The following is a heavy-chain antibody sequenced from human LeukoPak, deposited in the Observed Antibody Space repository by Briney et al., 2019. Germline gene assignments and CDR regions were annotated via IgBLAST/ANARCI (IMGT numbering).Heavy chain of an antibody. D-gene: IGHD2-2*01. V-gene: IGHV5-51*01. CDR2: IYPGDSDT. J-gene: IGHJ3*02. CDR1: GYSFTSYW. CDR3: ARGGYCSSTSCPDDAFDI. Sequence: GESLKISCKSSGYSFTSYWIGWVRQMPGKGLEWMGIIYPGDSDTRYSPSFQGQVTISADKSIGTAYLQWSSLKASDTAMYYCARGGYCSSTSCPDDAFDIWGQGTMVTVSS.